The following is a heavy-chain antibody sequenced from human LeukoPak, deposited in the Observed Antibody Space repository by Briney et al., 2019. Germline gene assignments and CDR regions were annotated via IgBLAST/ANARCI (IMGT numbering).Heavy chain of an antibody. D-gene: IGHD7-27*01. Sequence: ASVKVSCKASGYTFTGYYMHWVRQAPGQGLEWMGWINPNSGGTNYAQKFQGRVTMTEDTSTDTAYMELSSLRSEDTAVYYCATDFLGSRRVGASINWFDPWGQGTLVTVSS. CDR3: ATDFLGSRRVGASINWFDP. CDR1: GYTFTGYY. CDR2: INPNSGGT. V-gene: IGHV1-2*02. J-gene: IGHJ5*02.